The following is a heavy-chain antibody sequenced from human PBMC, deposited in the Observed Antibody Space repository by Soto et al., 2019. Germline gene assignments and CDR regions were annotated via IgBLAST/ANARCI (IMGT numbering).Heavy chain of an antibody. CDR1: GFTFSNYA. V-gene: IGHV3-23*01. CDR3: ARQSSVAAAGRVDR. CDR2: ISGSGGST. Sequence: GGSLRLSCAASGFTFSNYAMTWVRQAPGKGLEWVSGISGSGGSTYYADSVKGRFTISRDNAKNTLYVQMNSLRAEDTAVYYCARQSSVAAAGRVDRWGQGTLVTVPS. D-gene: IGHD6-13*01. J-gene: IGHJ5*02.